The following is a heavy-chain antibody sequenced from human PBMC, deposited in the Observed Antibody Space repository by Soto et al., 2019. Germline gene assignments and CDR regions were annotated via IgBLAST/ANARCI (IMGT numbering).Heavy chain of an antibody. CDR1: GDTFTDYY. CDR3: ARGGHVVVVTAALDY. D-gene: IGHD2-21*02. V-gene: IGHV1-46*01. CDR2: VNPSGGHT. Sequence: QVQLMQSGAEVKKPGASVKVSCKASGDTFTDYYIHWVRQAPGQGLEWMGTVNPSGGHTTYAQHFLGRVTMTRDTSTSTLYMELTSLTSDDTAIYYCARGGHVVVVTAALDYGGQGTLVTVSS. J-gene: IGHJ4*02.